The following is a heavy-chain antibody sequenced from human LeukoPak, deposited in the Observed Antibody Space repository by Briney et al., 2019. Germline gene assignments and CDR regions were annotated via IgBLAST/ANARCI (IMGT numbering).Heavy chain of an antibody. Sequence: SETLSLTCTVSGGSSSGYYWTCIRQPPGKGLEGIGYMYYSGSTNYNPSLKSRVTISVDTSKNQLSLKLRSVTAADTAVYYCARGHIYYFDYWGQGTLVTVSS. D-gene: IGHD3-3*02. V-gene: IGHV4-59*01. J-gene: IGHJ4*02. CDR1: GGSSSGYY. CDR3: ARGHIYYFDY. CDR2: MYYSGST.